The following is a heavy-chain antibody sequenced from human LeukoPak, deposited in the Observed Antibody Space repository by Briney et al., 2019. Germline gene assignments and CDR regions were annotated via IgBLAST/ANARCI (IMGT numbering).Heavy chain of an antibody. V-gene: IGHV4-59*01. J-gene: IGHJ5*02. CDR2: VHYRGST. Sequence: SETLSLTCTASGGSISSDYWSWIRQPPGKGPEWIGYVHYRGSTNYDPSLKSRVTISVDTSKNQFSLKLSSVTAADTAVYYCAKSKATMNWFDPWGQGTLVTVSS. CDR3: AKSKATMNWFDP. CDR1: GGSISSDY. D-gene: IGHD5-12*01.